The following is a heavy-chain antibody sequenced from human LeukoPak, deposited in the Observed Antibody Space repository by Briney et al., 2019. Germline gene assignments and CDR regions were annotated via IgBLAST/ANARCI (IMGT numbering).Heavy chain of an antibody. CDR2: IRHDGSKI. CDR1: GFTFSSYG. J-gene: IGHJ3*02. Sequence: PGGSLRLSCAASGFTFSSYGMHWVRQAPGKGLEWAAFIRHDGSKIYYADSVKGRFTISRDSSKSTLYLQTNSLRPEDTAVYYCARDVVVVAANDAFDIWGQGTMVTVSS. CDR3: ARDVVVVAANDAFDI. V-gene: IGHV3-30*02. D-gene: IGHD2-15*01.